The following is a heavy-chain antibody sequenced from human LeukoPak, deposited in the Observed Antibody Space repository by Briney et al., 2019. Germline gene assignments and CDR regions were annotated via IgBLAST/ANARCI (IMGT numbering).Heavy chain of an antibody. CDR1: GFSFSSVG. V-gene: IGHV3-30*02. CDR2: IRNDASKT. D-gene: IGHD3-10*01. Sequence: GGSLRLSCAASGFSFSSVGMHWVRQAPGKGLDWVAYIRNDASKTYYADSVKGRFSISRDNSKNTVYLQMNNLLPEDTALYYCAKRAGSAWSAGAWGQGTLVTVSS. CDR3: AKRAGSAWSAGA. J-gene: IGHJ5*02.